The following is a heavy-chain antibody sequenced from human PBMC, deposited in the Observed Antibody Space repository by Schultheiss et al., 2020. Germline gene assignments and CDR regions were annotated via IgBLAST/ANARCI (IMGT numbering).Heavy chain of an antibody. V-gene: IGHV3-23*01. CDR2: ISGSGGST. J-gene: IGHJ4*02. CDR3: AKDFLSDIVALRGVYFDY. D-gene: IGHD5-12*01. Sequence: GASLKISCAASGFTFSSYAMSWVRQAPGKGLEWVSAISGSGGSTYYADSVKGRFTISRDNSKNTLYLQMNSLRAEDTAVYYCAKDFLSDIVALRGVYFDYWGQGTLVTVSS. CDR1: GFTFSSYA.